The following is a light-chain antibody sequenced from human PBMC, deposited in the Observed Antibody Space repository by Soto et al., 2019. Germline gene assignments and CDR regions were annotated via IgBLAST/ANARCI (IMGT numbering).Light chain of an antibody. CDR3: QQYDRFPYT. J-gene: IGKJ2*01. CDR1: QSISNW. V-gene: IGKV1-5*03. CDR2: KAS. Sequence: DIQMTQSPSTLSVSVGDTVTITCRASQSISNWLAWYQQKPGQAPKLLIHKASTLESGVPSRFSGSGSGTEFTLTISSLQPDDFAIFYCQQYDRFPYTFGQGTKLEIK.